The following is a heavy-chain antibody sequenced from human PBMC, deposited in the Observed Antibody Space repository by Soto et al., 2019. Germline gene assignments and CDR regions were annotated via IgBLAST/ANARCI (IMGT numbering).Heavy chain of an antibody. CDR3: AKGQHCSTISCYFYYYGTDV. J-gene: IGHJ6*02. V-gene: IGHV3-30*18. Sequence: SLSLSRPVTGFNFSTCCMNYVRKSSGKGSEILAVISYDGSNKYYADSVKGRFTISRDNSKSTLYLQMNSLRAEDTAVYHCAKGQHCSTISCYFYYYGTDVWGQGTTVTVSS. CDR1: GFNFSTCC. D-gene: IGHD2-2*01. CDR2: ISYDGSNK.